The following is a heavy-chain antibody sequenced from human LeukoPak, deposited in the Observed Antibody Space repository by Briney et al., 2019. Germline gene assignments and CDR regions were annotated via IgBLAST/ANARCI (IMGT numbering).Heavy chain of an antibody. CDR1: GGSISSYY. CDR2: INHSGST. V-gene: IGHV4-34*01. Sequence: SETLSLTCTVSGGSISSYYWSWIRQPPGKGLEWIGEINHSGSTNYNPSLKSRVTISVDTSKNQFSLKLSSVTAADTAVYYCARRSTTVVTGFDYWGQGTLVTVSS. CDR3: ARRSTTVVTGFDY. J-gene: IGHJ4*02. D-gene: IGHD4-23*01.